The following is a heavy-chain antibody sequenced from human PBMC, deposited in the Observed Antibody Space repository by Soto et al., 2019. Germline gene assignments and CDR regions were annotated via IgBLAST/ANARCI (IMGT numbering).Heavy chain of an antibody. CDR3: ARLLLYQGWFDP. CDR1: GFSLTTSGVG. CDR2: FYWDDDK. J-gene: IGHJ5*02. Sequence: QITLKESGPTLVKPTQTLTLTCTFSGFSLTTSGVGVGWIRQPPGKALECLALFYWDDDKRYIPSLKSRLTLTKDTSKNQVVLTMANIDPMDTATYYCARLLLYQGWFDPWCQGSLVTVFS. D-gene: IGHD2-2*01. V-gene: IGHV2-5*02.